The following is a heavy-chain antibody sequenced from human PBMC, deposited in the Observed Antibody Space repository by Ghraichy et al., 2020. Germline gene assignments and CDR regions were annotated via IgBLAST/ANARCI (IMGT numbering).Heavy chain of an antibody. J-gene: IGHJ4*02. V-gene: IGHV4-59*08. CDR2: IQYSGST. CDR1: GGSISSYY. D-gene: IGHD3-10*01. CDR3: ARRRVRGVPPDY. Sequence: SETLSLTCTVSGGSISSYYWSWIRQPPGKGLEWIGYIQYSGSTNYNPSLKSRVTISIDMSKNQFSLKLSSVTAADTAVYYCARRRVRGVPPDYWGQGTLVTVSS.